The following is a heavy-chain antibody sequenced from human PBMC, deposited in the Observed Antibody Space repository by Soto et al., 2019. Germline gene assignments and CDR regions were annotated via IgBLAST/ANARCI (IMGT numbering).Heavy chain of an antibody. J-gene: IGHJ4*02. Sequence: EVQLVESGGGLVQPGRSLRLSCAASGFIFDDYAIHWVRRAPGQGLEWVSGISWNGADVGYADSVKGRFTISRDNAKNALYLQMDSLRAEDTALYYCANLPLYGSRFDSWGQGTLVTVSS. CDR1: GFIFDDYA. CDR3: ANLPLYGSRFDS. V-gene: IGHV3-9*01. D-gene: IGHD3-10*01. CDR2: ISWNGADV.